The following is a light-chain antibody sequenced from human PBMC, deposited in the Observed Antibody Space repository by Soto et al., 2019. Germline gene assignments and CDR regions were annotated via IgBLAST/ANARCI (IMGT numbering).Light chain of an antibody. CDR2: EVT. Sequence: QSALTQPASVSGSPGQSITISCTGSGSDVGAYNYVSWYQQHPDKAPKLLIFEVTNRPSGVSDRFSGSKSGNTASLTISSLQAEDKADYYCSSYTSSSTPVVFGGGTKLTVL. J-gene: IGLJ2*01. CDR1: GSDVGAYNY. CDR3: SSYTSSSTPVV. V-gene: IGLV2-14*01.